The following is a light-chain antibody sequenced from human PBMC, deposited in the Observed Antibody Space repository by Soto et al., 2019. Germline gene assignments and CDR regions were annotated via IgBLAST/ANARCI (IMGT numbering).Light chain of an antibody. V-gene: IGLV1-40*01. CDR1: NSNIGAGYD. Sequence: QSVLTQPPSVSGAPGQSVTISCTGSNSNIGAGYDVHWYQQIPGKAPQLLVYNTYSRPSGIPDRFSGSKSGASASLAITGLQAEDEADYYCQSYDNSLTAFYVSGTGTKVTVL. CDR3: QSYDNSLTAFYV. CDR2: NTY. J-gene: IGLJ1*01.